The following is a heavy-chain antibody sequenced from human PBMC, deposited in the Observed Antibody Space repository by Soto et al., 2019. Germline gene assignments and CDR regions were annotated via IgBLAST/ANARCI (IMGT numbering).Heavy chain of an antibody. CDR2: IYYSGST. D-gene: IGHD3-22*01. J-gene: IGHJ6*02. CDR1: GGSISSGGYY. CDR3: ARDRIDSSGSSYYYYGMDV. Sequence: SETLSLTCTVSGGSISSGGYYWSWIRQHPGKGLEWIGYIYYSGSTYYNPSLKSRVTISVDTSKNQFSLKLSSVTAADTAVYYCARDRIDSSGSSYYYYGMDVWGHGTTATVSS. V-gene: IGHV4-31*03.